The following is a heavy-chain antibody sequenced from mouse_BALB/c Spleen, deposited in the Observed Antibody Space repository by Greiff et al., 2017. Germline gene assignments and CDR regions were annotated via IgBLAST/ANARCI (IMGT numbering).Heavy chain of an antibody. CDR1: GFNIKDYY. Sequence: VQLQQSGAELVRPGALVKLSCKASGFNIKDYYMHWVKQRPEQGLEGSGWIDPENGNTIYDPKFQGKASITADTSSNTAYLQLSSLTSEDTAVYSCARIYYYGSRYFDVWGAGTTVTVSS. CDR3: ARIYYYGSRYFDV. D-gene: IGHD1-1*01. V-gene: IGHV14-1*02. CDR2: IDPENGNT. J-gene: IGHJ1*01.